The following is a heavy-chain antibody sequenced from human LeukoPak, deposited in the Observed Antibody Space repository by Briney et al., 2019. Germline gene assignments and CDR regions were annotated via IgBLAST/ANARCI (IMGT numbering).Heavy chain of an antibody. Sequence: SETLSLTCAVYGGSFSGYYWSWIRQPPGKGLEWIGEIDHSGSTNYNPSLKSRVTISVDTSNNQFSLKLTSVTAADTAVYYCARGLISSSWRNNWFDPWGQGILVTVSS. J-gene: IGHJ5*02. V-gene: IGHV4-34*01. CDR1: GGSFSGYY. CDR3: ARGLISSSWRNNWFDP. D-gene: IGHD6-13*01. CDR2: IDHSGST.